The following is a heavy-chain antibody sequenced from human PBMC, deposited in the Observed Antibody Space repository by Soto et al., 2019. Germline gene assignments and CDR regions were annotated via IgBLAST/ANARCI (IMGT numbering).Heavy chain of an antibody. D-gene: IGHD1-7*01. CDR2: IYHSGST. V-gene: IGHV4-30-2*01. CDR3: ASGITGTRLDY. CDR1: GGSISSGGYS. J-gene: IGHJ4*02. Sequence: SETLSLTCAVSGGSISSGGYSWSWIRQPPGKGLEWIGYIYHSGSTYYNPSLKSRVTISVDRSKNQFSLKLSSVTAADTAVYYCASGITGTRLDYWGQGTLVTVSS.